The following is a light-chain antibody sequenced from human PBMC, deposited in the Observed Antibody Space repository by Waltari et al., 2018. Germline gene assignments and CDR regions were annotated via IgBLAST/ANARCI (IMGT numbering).Light chain of an antibody. Sequence: QSVLPQPPSTSGTPGQRVTISCSGSPSNVGPNYVSWYQPLPGTAPTLLIYNNKRRPSGVPDRFSGSKSGTSASLAISGLQSEDEADYYCAAWDDSLNAWMFGGGTKLTVL. J-gene: IGLJ3*02. CDR3: AAWDDSLNAWM. CDR2: NNK. V-gene: IGLV1-44*01. CDR1: PSNVGPNY.